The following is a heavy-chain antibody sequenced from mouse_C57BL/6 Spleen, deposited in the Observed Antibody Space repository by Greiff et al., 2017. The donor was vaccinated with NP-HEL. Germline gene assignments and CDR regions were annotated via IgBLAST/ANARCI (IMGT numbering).Heavy chain of an antibody. D-gene: IGHD1-1*01. CDR2: IHPSDSDT. Sequence: QVQLQQPGAELVKPGASVKVSCKASGYTFTSYWMHWVKQRPGQGLEWIGRIHPSDSDTNYNQKFKGKATLTVDKSSSTAYMQLSSLTSEYSAVYYCAIDGSSYGWFAYWGQGTLVTVSA. CDR3: AIDGSSYGWFAY. J-gene: IGHJ3*01. V-gene: IGHV1-74*01. CDR1: GYTFTSYW.